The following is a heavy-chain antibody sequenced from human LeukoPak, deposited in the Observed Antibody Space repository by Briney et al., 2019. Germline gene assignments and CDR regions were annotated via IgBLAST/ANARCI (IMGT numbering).Heavy chain of an antibody. D-gene: IGHD1-26*01. J-gene: IGHJ4*02. CDR1: GFTFTNYW. CDR2: IKQDGSEK. Sequence: GSLRLSCAASGFTFTNYWLTWVRQAPGKGLQWVANIKQDGSEKYYVDSVKGRFTISRDNAKNSLYLQMNSLRAEDTAIYYCARTRGSYCFDYWGQGTLVTVSS. CDR3: ARTRGSYCFDY. V-gene: IGHV3-7*05.